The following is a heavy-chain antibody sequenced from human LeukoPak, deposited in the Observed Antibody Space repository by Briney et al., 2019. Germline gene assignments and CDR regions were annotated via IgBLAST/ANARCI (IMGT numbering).Heavy chain of an antibody. D-gene: IGHD5-24*01. CDR1: GFTFRNYW. V-gene: IGHV3-7*03. CDR3: AKDHIRRDGYSDFDY. CDR2: IKQDGSEK. Sequence: GGSLRLLCAPSGFTFRNYWMNWVRQAPGKGLEWVANIKQDGSEKHYVDSVKGRFTISRDNSKNTLFLQMNSLRAEDTAVYYCAKDHIRRDGYSDFDYWGQGTLVTVSS. J-gene: IGHJ4*02.